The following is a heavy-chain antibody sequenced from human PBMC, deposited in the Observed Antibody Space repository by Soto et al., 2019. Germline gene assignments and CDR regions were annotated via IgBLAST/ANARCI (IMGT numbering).Heavy chain of an antibody. V-gene: IGHV3-33*01. CDR1: GFTFSSYG. Sequence: QVQLVESGGGVVQPGRSLRLSCAASGFTFSSYGMHWVRQAPGKGLEWVAGIWYDGSNKYYADYVKGRFTISRDNSKNTMYLQMNSLRAEDTAVYYCERAPPTYPLYLCGMDVWGQGTTVTVSS. J-gene: IGHJ6*02. D-gene: IGHD2-15*01. CDR3: ERAPPTYPLYLCGMDV. CDR2: IWYDGSNK.